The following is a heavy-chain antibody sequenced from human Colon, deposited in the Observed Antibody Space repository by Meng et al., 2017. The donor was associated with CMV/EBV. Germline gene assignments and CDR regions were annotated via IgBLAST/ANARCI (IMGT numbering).Heavy chain of an antibody. Sequence: GGSLRPSCTPSGFTFSTYDFHWVRQPTGKGLEWVSSIGTVGDTYSIGSVKGRFIISREDAKNSVYLQMNGLRDGDTGLYYCARARSPTHFDYWGQGALVTVSS. J-gene: IGHJ4*02. CDR3: ARARSPTHFDY. CDR2: IGTVGDT. V-gene: IGHV3-13*01. CDR1: GFTFSTYD.